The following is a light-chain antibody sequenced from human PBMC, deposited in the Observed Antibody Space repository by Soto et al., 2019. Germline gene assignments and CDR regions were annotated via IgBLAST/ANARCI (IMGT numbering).Light chain of an antibody. V-gene: IGKV2-24*01. CDR1: QSLVHGDGNTY. Sequence: DIVMTQTPLSSPVTLGQPASISCRSSQSLVHGDGNTYLSWLHQRPGQPPRLLIYKISNLFSGVQDRFSGSGAGTAFTLQNSRVEAEDVGVYYCLQATQLPLSFGRGTKLEIK. CDR2: KIS. CDR3: LQATQLPLS. J-gene: IGKJ2*01.